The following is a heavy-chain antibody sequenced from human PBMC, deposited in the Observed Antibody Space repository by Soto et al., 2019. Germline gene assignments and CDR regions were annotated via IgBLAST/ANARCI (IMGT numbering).Heavy chain of an antibody. D-gene: IGHD3-9*01. J-gene: IGHJ4*02. V-gene: IGHV4-39*01. CDR3: ARLEGLATISYYFDF. CDR1: DDSINSDKYY. CDR2: VYYRGNA. Sequence: QLQLQESGPELVKPSETLSLSCSVSDDSINSDKYYWGWIRQPPGKGLEWIGSVYYRGNAYYNPSLQTRVTLPLDKAKIQFSQKLNSVTASYSAVYCCARLEGLATISYYFDFWGPGALVTVSS.